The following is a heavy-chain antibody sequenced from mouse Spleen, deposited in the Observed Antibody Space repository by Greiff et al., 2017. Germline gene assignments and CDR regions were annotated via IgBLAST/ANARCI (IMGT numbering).Heavy chain of an antibody. V-gene: IGHV1-82*01. CDR1: GYAFSSSW. Sequence: QVQLQQSGPELVKPGASVKISCKASGYAFSSSWMNWVKQRPGKGLEWIGRIYPGDGDTNYNGKFKGKATLTADKSSSTAYMQLSSLTSEDSAVYFCAKSNDGNYASYFDYWGQGTTLTVSS. CDR3: AKSNDGNYASYFDY. J-gene: IGHJ2*01. CDR2: IYPGDGDT. D-gene: IGHD2-3*01.